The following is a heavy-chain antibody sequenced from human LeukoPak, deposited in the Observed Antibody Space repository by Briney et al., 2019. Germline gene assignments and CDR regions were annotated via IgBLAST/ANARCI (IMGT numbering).Heavy chain of an antibody. D-gene: IGHD4-23*01. J-gene: IGHJ4*02. Sequence: PGRSLRLSCAASGFTFSSYAMHWVRQAPGKGLEWVAVISYDGSNKYYADSVKGRFTISRDNSKNTLYLQMNSLRAEDTAVYYCARDSLRWPTNYFDYWGQGTLVTVSS. CDR3: ARDSLRWPTNYFDY. CDR2: ISYDGSNK. CDR1: GFTFSSYA. V-gene: IGHV3-30-3*01.